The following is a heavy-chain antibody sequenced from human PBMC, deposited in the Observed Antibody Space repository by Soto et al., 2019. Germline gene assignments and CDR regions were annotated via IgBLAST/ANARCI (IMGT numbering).Heavy chain of an antibody. CDR2: INPGYPAGRST. Sequence: ASVKVSCKVSGYTLRELSLHWVRQAPGGGLEWMGVINPGYPAGRSTTYAQKFQGRVTMTTDTSTSTVYMELSRLRSDDTAVYYCAREAIVAGATTGMDVWGQGTTVTVSS. D-gene: IGHD1-26*01. CDR3: AREAIVAGATTGMDV. J-gene: IGHJ6*02. V-gene: IGHV1-46*01. CDR1: GYTLRELS.